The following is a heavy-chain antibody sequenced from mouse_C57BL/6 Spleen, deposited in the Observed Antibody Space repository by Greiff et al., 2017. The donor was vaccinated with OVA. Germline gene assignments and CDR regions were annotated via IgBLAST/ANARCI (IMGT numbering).Heavy chain of an antibody. Sequence: DVKLQESGGGLVKPGGSLKLSCAASGFTFSSYAMSWVRQTPEKRLEWVATISDGGSYTYYPDNVKGRFTISRDNAKNNLYLQMSHLKSEDTAMYYCARDGNYLMDYWGQGTSVTVSS. CDR3: ARDGNYLMDY. V-gene: IGHV5-4*01. J-gene: IGHJ4*01. CDR2: ISDGGSYT. CDR1: GFTFSSYA. D-gene: IGHD2-1*01.